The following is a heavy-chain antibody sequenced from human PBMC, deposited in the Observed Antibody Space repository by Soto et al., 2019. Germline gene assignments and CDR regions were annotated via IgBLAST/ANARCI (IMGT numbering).Heavy chain of an antibody. V-gene: IGHV2-5*02. Sequence: QITLKESGPTLVKPTQTLMLTCTFSGFSLSTSGVGVGWIRQPPVKALEWLALIYWDDDKRYSPSLKSRITITKDTSTNQVVLTMTNMDPVDTATYYCAHRPSYCSGGSCYSGFDYWGQGTLVTVSS. D-gene: IGHD2-15*01. CDR1: GFSLSTSGVG. CDR3: AHRPSYCSGGSCYSGFDY. J-gene: IGHJ4*02. CDR2: IYWDDDK.